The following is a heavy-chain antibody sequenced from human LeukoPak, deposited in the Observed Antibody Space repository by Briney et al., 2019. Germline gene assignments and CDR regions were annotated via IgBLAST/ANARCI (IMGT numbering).Heavy chain of an antibody. CDR3: ARLDSSGYYFGSFFDY. J-gene: IGHJ4*02. CDR2: INPNSGGT. Sequence: ASVKVSCKASGYTFTGYYMHWVRQAPGQGLEWMGWINPNSGGTNYAQKFQGRVTMTRDTFISTAYMELSRLRSDDTAVYYCARLDSSGYYFGSFFDYWGQGTLVTVSS. V-gene: IGHV1-2*02. CDR1: GYTFTGYY. D-gene: IGHD3-22*01.